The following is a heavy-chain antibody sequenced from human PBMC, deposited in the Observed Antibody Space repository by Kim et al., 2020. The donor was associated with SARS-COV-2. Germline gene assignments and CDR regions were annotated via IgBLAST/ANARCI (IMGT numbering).Heavy chain of an antibody. J-gene: IGHJ4*02. V-gene: IGHV6-1*01. D-gene: IGHD1-1*01. CDR3: ARGWTNFDY. CDR2: WYN. Sequence: WYNEYAVSVKSRITITPDTSKNQFSLQFNSVTPEDTAVYYCARGWTNFDYWGQGTLVTVSS.